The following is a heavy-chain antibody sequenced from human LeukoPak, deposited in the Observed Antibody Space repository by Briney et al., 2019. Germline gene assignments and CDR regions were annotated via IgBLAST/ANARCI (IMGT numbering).Heavy chain of an antibody. CDR3: ASQPGYCSSTSCYEYY. CDR1: GYSFTSYW. D-gene: IGHD2-2*03. V-gene: IGHV5-10-1*01. Sequence: PGASLLISCKGSGYSFTSYWISWVRPLPGKGLEWMGRIDPSDSYTNYSPSFQGHVTISADKSISTAYLQWSSLKASDTAMYCCASQPGYCSSTSCYEYYWGQGTLVTVSS. CDR2: IDPSDSYT. J-gene: IGHJ4*02.